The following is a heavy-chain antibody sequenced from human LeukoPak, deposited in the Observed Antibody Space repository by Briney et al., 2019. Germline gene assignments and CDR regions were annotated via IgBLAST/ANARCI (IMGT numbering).Heavy chain of an antibody. V-gene: IGHV3-33*08. J-gene: IGHJ4*02. Sequence: GGSLRLSCAASQFTFSYAWMNWVRQGPGKGLEWVAVIWYDGSQRYYADSVKGRFTISRDNSKKTVYLQMNSLRAEDTAVYYCASDELRYPLDWGQGTLVTVSS. CDR1: QFTFSYAW. CDR3: ASDELRYPLD. CDR2: IWYDGSQR. D-gene: IGHD3-9*01.